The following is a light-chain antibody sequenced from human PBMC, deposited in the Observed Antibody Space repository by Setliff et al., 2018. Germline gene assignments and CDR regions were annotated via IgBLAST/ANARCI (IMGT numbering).Light chain of an antibody. CDR2: SNN. Sequence: QSALTQPPSVSGAPGQRVTISCTGSSSNLGSGFTVHWYQQLPGTAPKLLIYSNNNRPSGVPDRFSASKSGTSASLVITGLRAEDEADYYCQSYDSSMNGFEVFSGGTKVTVL. CDR1: SSNLGSGFT. V-gene: IGLV1-40*01. CDR3: QSYDSSMNGFEV. J-gene: IGLJ2*01.